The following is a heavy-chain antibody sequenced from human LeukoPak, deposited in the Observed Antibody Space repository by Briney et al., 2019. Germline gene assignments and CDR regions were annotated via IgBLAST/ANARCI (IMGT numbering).Heavy chain of an antibody. Sequence: SVEVSCKASGFTFTSSAVQWVRQARGQRLEWIGWIVVGSGNTNYAQKFQERVTITRDMSTSTAYMELSSLRSEDTAVYYCAADALYDFWSGYINWFDPWGQGTLVTVSS. CDR3: AADALYDFWSGYINWFDP. V-gene: IGHV1-58*01. CDR2: IVVGSGNT. J-gene: IGHJ5*02. CDR1: GFTFTSSA. D-gene: IGHD3-3*01.